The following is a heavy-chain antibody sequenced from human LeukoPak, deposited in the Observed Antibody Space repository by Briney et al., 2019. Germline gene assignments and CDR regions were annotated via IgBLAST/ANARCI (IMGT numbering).Heavy chain of an antibody. CDR3: ARTSDGAFDS. CDR2: LYYSGST. D-gene: IGHD1-26*01. CDR1: GGSISSSSYY. V-gene: IGHV4-39*01. Sequence: SETLSLTCTVSGGSISSSSYYWGWIRQPPGKGLEWIGSLYYSGSTYYNPSLKSRVTMSVDTSKNQFSLKLSSVTAADTAVYYCARTSDGAFDSWGKGTLSPSPQ. J-gene: IGHJ4*02.